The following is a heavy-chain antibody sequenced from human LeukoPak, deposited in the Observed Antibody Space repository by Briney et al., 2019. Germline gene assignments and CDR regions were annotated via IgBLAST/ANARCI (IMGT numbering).Heavy chain of an antibody. CDR2: INHSGST. CDR3: ARGRRKLDYYDSSGPRAAFDI. J-gene: IGHJ3*02. V-gene: IGHV4-34*01. CDR1: GGSFSGYY. Sequence: PSETLSLTCAVYGGSFSGYYWSWIRQPPGKGLEWIGEINHSGSTNYNPSLKSRVTISVDTSKNQFSLKLSSVTAADTAVYYCARGRRKLDYYDSSGPRAAFDIWGQGTMVTVSS. D-gene: IGHD3-22*01.